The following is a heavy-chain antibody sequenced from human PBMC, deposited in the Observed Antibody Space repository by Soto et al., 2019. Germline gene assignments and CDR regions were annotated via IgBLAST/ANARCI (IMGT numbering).Heavy chain of an antibody. CDR1: GFTFSSYW. CDR3: ARLPNKSPQN. CDR2: ISTDASST. J-gene: IGHJ1*01. V-gene: IGHV3-74*01. Sequence: EVQLVESGGGLVQPGGSLRLPCAASGFTFSSYWMHWVRQAPGKGLVWVSSISTDASSTSYADPVKGRFTISRDNAKNTLYLQMNSVRAEDTAVYYCARLPNKSPQNWGQGTLVIVSP.